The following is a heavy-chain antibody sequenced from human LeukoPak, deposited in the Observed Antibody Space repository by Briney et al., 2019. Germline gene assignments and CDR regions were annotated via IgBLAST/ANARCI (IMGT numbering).Heavy chain of an antibody. CDR3: ARGMGTSWSHGP. CDR1: GFTVSNDY. J-gene: IGHJ5*02. V-gene: IGHV3-53*01. Sequence: GGSLRLPCAASGFTVSNDYMSWVRQAPGKGLEWVSLIYSGGNTYYADSVKGRFTISRDNSKDTLYLQMNSLRVEDTAVYYCARGMGTSWSHGPWGQGTLVTVSS. D-gene: IGHD6-13*01. CDR2: IYSGGNT.